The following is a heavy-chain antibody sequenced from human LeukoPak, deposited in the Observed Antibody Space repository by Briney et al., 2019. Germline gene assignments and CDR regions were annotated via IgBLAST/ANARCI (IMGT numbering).Heavy chain of an antibody. CDR2: IIPIFGTA. V-gene: IGHV1-69*13. CDR3: ARGERVRGVPSLPFDY. J-gene: IGHJ4*02. CDR1: GGTFSSYA. D-gene: IGHD3-10*01. Sequence: SVKVSCKASGGTFSSYAISWVRQAPGQGLEWMGGIIPIFGTANYAQKFQGRVTITADESTSTAYMELSSLRSEDTAVYYSARGERVRGVPSLPFDYWGQGTLVTVSS.